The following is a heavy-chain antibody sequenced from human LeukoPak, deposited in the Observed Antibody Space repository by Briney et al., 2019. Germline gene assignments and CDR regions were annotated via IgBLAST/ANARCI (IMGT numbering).Heavy chain of an antibody. CDR3: ARDPHYYDSSGYSSHDAFDI. CDR2: IIPIFGTA. CDR1: GGTFSSYA. Sequence: ASVKVSCKASGGTFSSYAISWVRQAPGQGLEWMGGIIPIFGTANYAQKFQGRVTITADESTSTAYMELSSLRSEDTAVYYCARDPHYYDSSGYSSHDAFDIWGQGTMVTVYS. D-gene: IGHD3-22*01. J-gene: IGHJ3*02. V-gene: IGHV1-69*13.